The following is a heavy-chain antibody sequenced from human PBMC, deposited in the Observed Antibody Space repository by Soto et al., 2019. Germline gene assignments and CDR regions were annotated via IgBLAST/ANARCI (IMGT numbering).Heavy chain of an antibody. V-gene: IGHV4-31*03. Sequence: PSETLSLTCTVSGGSISSGGYYWSWIRQHPGKGLEWIGYIYYSGNTYYNPSLKSRVTISIDTSKNQFSLKLSSVTAADTAVYYCARHNYGSGSTYFDYWGQGTLVTVS. CDR3: ARHNYGSGSTYFDY. D-gene: IGHD3-10*01. CDR1: GGSISSGGYY. CDR2: IYYSGNT. J-gene: IGHJ4*02.